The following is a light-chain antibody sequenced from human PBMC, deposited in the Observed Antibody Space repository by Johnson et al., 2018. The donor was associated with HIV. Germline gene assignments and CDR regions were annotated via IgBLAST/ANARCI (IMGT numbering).Light chain of an antibody. J-gene: IGLJ1*01. Sequence: QSVLTQPPSVSAAPGQKVTISCSGSSSNIGNNYVTWYKQFPGTAPKLLMYENSRRPSGIPDRFSGSKSGTSATLGITGLQTGDEADYYCGTWDSSLSAYVVGTGTKVTVL. CDR2: ENS. CDR1: SSNIGNNY. V-gene: IGLV1-51*02. CDR3: GTWDSSLSAYV.